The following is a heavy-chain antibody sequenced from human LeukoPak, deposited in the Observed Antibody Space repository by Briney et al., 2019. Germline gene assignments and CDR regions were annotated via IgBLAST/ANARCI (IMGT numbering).Heavy chain of an antibody. V-gene: IGHV1-3*01. CDR1: GYTFTNYA. J-gene: IGHJ3*02. CDR3: ARVATPLRYFVRSGVIDAFDI. Sequence: GASVKVSCKASGYTFTNYAMQWVRQAPGQRLEWMGWINAGNGHTRYSQRFQGRVTITRDTSASTVYMEVTSLRFEDTAVYYCARVATPLRYFVRSGVIDAFDIWGQGTMVTVSS. D-gene: IGHD3-9*01. CDR2: INAGNGHT.